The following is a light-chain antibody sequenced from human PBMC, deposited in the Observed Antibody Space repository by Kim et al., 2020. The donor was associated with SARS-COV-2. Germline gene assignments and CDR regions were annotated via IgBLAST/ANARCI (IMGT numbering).Light chain of an antibody. CDR2: TNN. CDR3: AAWDDSLSGVV. CDR1: SSNLGTNT. V-gene: IGLV1-44*01. J-gene: IGLJ2*01. Sequence: GQRVTISCSGSSSNLGTNTVNWYQQLPGTAPKLLIYTNNQRPSGVPDRFSGSKSGTSASLAISGLQSGDEADYYCAAWDDSLSGVVFGGGTQLTVL.